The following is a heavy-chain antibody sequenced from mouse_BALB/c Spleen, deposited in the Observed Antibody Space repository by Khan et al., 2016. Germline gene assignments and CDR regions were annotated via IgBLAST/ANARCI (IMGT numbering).Heavy chain of an antibody. CDR1: GYTFTNYG. Sequence: QIQLVQSGPELKKPGETVKISCKASGYTFTNYGMYWVKQAPGKGLKWMGWINTNTGETTYAEEFKGRVAFTLDTYASTAYLQFNNLKNEDTATYCGAEEYYGSNWIAYWGQRTLVTVSA. CDR3: AEEYYGSNWIAY. CDR2: INTNTGET. D-gene: IGHD1-1*01. V-gene: IGHV9-3*02. J-gene: IGHJ3*01.